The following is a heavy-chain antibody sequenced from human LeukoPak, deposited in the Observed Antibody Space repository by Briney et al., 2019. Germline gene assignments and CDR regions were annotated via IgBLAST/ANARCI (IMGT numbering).Heavy chain of an antibody. J-gene: IGHJ3*02. CDR1: GFTFSVYA. V-gene: IGHV3-23*01. CDR3: AKVGGSRTLDAFDI. CDR2: VSGSGHST. Sequence: PGGSLRLSCAASGFTFSVYAMSWVRQAPGKGLEWVSTVSGSGHSTFYADSVKGRFTISRDNSKNTLYLQMNSLRTEDTAVYYCAKVGGSRTLDAFDIWGQGTMVTVSS. D-gene: IGHD6-25*01.